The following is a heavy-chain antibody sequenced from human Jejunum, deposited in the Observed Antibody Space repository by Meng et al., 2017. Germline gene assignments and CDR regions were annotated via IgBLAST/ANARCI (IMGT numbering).Heavy chain of an antibody. Sequence: GESLKISCGTSGFTFSSYWMTWVRQAPGKGLEWVANIKKDGSKKYYVDSVKGRFIISRDNARNSLFLQLNNLRAEDTAVYYCATLTSADFWGQGTLVTVSS. V-gene: IGHV3-7*01. CDR1: GFTFSSYW. CDR3: ATLTSADF. CDR2: IKKDGSKK. J-gene: IGHJ4*02.